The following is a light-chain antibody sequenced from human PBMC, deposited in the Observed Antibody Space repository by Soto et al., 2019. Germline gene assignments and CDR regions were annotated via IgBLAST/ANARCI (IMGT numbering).Light chain of an antibody. CDR1: SSDVGGHDY. CDR2: EAF. Sequence: QSALTQVASVSGSPGQSITISCTATSSDVGGHDYVSWYLQHPGKAPKLLIYEAFNRPSGVPDRFSGSKSGTSASLAITGLRAEDEADYYCQSYDSSLSGYVFGTGTKLTVL. CDR3: QSYDSSLSGYV. V-gene: IGLV2-14*01. J-gene: IGLJ1*01.